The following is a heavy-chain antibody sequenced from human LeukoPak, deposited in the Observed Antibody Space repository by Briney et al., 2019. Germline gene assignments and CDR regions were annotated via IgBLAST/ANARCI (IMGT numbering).Heavy chain of an antibody. CDR2: IYHSGST. CDR3: ARGVPAALYYYYYYYMDV. CDR1: GGSISSSNW. V-gene: IGHV4-4*02. Sequence: SETLSLTCAVSGGSISSSNWWSWVRQPPGKGLEWIGEIYHSGSTYYNPSLKSRVTISVDTSKNQFSLKLSSVTAADTAVYYCARGVPAALYYYYYYYMDVWGKGTTVTVSS. J-gene: IGHJ6*03. D-gene: IGHD2-2*01.